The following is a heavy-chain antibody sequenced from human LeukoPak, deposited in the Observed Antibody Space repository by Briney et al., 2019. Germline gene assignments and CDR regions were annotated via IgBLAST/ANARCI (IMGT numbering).Heavy chain of an antibody. V-gene: IGHV4-34*01. CDR3: ASPRAERSTWYAVDY. J-gene: IGHJ4*02. CDR2: INHSGST. Sequence: PSETLSLTCAVYGGSFSGYYWSWIRQPPGKGLEWIGEINHSGSTNYNPSLKSRVTISIDTSKNQFSLKLSSMTAADTAVYYCASPRAERSTWYAVDYWGQGTLVTVSA. CDR1: GGSFSGYY. D-gene: IGHD6-13*01.